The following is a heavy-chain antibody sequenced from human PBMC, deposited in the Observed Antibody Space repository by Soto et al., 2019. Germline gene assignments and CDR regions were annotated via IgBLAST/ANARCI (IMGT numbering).Heavy chain of an antibody. D-gene: IGHD6-13*01. CDR3: AKRGRIAATGPHCFDP. V-gene: IGHV3-66*01. J-gene: IGHJ5*02. CDR1: GFNVSNNY. CDR2: IYSGGET. Sequence: GGSLRLSCAASGFNVSNNYVSWVRQAPGKGLEWVSVIYSGGETYYADSVKGRFTTSRDNSKNTVYLQMNSLRVEDTALYYCAKRGRIAATGPHCFDPWGQGTLVTVSS.